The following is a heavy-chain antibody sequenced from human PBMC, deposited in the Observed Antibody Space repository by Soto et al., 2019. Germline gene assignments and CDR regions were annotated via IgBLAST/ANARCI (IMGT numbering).Heavy chain of an antibody. Sequence: EVQLLESGGGLVQPGGSLRLSCAASGFTFSSYAMSWVRQAPGKGLEWVSAISGSGGSTYYADSVKGRFTISRDNSKNTLYLQMNSLRAEDTAVYYCAKDEKRSGVVARMSRGMLFDYWGQGTLVTVSS. CDR1: GFTFSSYA. CDR2: ISGSGGST. D-gene: IGHD2-15*01. CDR3: AKDEKRSGVVARMSRGMLFDY. V-gene: IGHV3-23*01. J-gene: IGHJ4*02.